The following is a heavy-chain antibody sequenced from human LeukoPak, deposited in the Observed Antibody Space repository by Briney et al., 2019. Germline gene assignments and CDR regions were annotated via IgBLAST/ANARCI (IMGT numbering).Heavy chain of an antibody. D-gene: IGHD3-9*01. CDR3: ARGTGYYISYFDY. J-gene: IGHJ4*02. Sequence: SETLSLTCAVYGGSFSGYYWSWIRRPPGKGLEWIGEINHSGSTNYNPSLKSRVTISVDTSKNQFSLKLSSVTAADTAVYYCARGTGYYISYFDYWGQGTLVTVSS. CDR1: GGSFSGYY. CDR2: INHSGST. V-gene: IGHV4-34*01.